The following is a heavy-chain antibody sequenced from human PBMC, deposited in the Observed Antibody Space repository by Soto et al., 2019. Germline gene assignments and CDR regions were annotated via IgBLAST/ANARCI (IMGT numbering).Heavy chain of an antibody. CDR2: INWNSGSI. J-gene: IGHJ1*01. Sequence: DVQLVESGGGLVQPGRSLRLSCAASGFTFDDYAMHWVRQVPGKGLEWVSGINWNSGSIGYGDSVKGRFAISRGNAKNSLHLQMNSLSAEDTAFYYCVKDESINWYSGHFRHWGQGTLVTVSS. CDR3: VKDESINWYSGHFRH. D-gene: IGHD6-13*01. CDR1: GFTFDDYA. V-gene: IGHV3-9*01.